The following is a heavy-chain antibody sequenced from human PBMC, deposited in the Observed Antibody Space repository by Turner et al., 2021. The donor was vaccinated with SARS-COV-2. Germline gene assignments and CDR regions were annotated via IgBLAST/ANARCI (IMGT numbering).Heavy chain of an antibody. CDR1: GYTFTSYG. Sequence: QVQLVQSGAEVKKPGASVKVSCKASGYTFTSYGISWVRQAPGQGLEWMGWISAYNGNTNYAQKLQGRFTMTTDTSTSTAYMELRSLRSDDTAVYYCARGDIVVVVASTPGDYFDYWGQGTLVTVSS. CDR3: ARGDIVVVVASTPGDYFDY. D-gene: IGHD2-15*01. CDR2: ISAYNGNT. V-gene: IGHV1-18*01. J-gene: IGHJ4*02.